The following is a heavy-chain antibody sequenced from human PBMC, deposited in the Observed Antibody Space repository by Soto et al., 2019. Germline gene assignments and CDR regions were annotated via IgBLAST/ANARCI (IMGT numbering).Heavy chain of an antibody. CDR1: GYTFTSYD. Sequence: ASVKVSCKASGYTFTSYDINWVRQATGQGLEWMGWMNPNSGNTGYAQKLQGRVTMTRNTSISTAYMELSSLRSEDTAVYYCARGQTKRKIFGVVISPRWFDPWGQGTLVTVS. CDR2: MNPNSGNT. D-gene: IGHD3-3*01. V-gene: IGHV1-8*01. CDR3: ARGQTKRKIFGVVISPRWFDP. J-gene: IGHJ5*02.